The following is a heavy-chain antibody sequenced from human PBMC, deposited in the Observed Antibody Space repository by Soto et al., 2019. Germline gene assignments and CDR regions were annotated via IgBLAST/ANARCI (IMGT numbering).Heavy chain of an antibody. D-gene: IGHD3-16*02. CDR1: GFTFDDYA. CDR2: ISWNSGSI. CDR3: AKGKSSGVMITFGGVIVYPFDY. Sequence: GGSLRLSCAASGFTFDDYAMHWVRQAPGKGLEWVSGISWNSGSIGYADSVKGRFTISRDNAKNSLYLQMNSLRAEDTALYYCAKGKSSGVMITFGGVIVYPFDYWGQGTLVTVSS. V-gene: IGHV3-9*01. J-gene: IGHJ4*02.